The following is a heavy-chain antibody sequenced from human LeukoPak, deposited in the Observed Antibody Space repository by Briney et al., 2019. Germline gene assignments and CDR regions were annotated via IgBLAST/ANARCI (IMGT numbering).Heavy chain of an antibody. CDR2: ISSSSSYI. J-gene: IGHJ6*04. D-gene: IGHD3-22*01. CDR1: GFTFSSYS. V-gene: IGHV3-21*01. Sequence: GGSLRLSCAASGFTFSSYSMNWVRQAPGKGLEWVSSISSSSSYIYYADSVKGRFTISRDNAKNSLYLQTNSLRAEDTAVYYCARAAVVVVITSFPRHYYVWGKGTTVTVSS. CDR3: ARAAVVVVITSFPRHYYV.